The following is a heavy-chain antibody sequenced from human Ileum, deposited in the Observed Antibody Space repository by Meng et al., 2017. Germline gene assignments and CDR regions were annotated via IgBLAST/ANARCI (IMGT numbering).Heavy chain of an antibody. CDR2: IFYSGST. D-gene: IGHD3/OR15-3a*01. V-gene: IGHV4-31*03. J-gene: IGHJ5*02. CDR1: GGSISSGGYY. CDR3: ARVRRGLGLRFDP. Sequence: VRLQESGPGLVKPSQTLSLTCTVPGGSISSGGYYWGWIRQHPGKGLEWIGYIFYSGSTYYNSSLKSRINISVDTSKNQFSLKVSSVTAADTAVYYCARVRRGLGLRFDPWGQGTLVTVSS.